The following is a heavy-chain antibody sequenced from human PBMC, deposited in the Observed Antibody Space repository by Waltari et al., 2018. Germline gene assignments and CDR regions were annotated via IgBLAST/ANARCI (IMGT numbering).Heavy chain of an antibody. V-gene: IGHV3-48*01. CDR3: ATEPAPGAGINY. CDR1: GFTLGVHS. Sequence: EVQLVESGGGMVQPGGSLRLCCAGSGFTLGVHSMHWIRQAPGKGLEWVSYISASSAAIYYADSVKGRFTISRDNAKNLLFLQMSNLGAEDMAVYYCATEPAPGAGINYWGQGILVTVSS. J-gene: IGHJ4*02. CDR2: ISASSAAI. D-gene: IGHD6-19*01.